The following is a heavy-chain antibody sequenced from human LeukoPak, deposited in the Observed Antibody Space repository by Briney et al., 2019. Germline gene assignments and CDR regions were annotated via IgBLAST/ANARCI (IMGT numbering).Heavy chain of an antibody. D-gene: IGHD5-24*01. CDR3: AKRTMSAFDS. V-gene: IGHV3-23*01. Sequence: GGSLRLSCTASGFTFRTYAMNWVRQAPGKGLEWLSGISGSGNGTYYADSVKDRFIISRDNSKNMVYLQMNSLTVEDTATYYCAKRTMSAFDSWGQGTLLIVSS. CDR1: GFTFRTYA. CDR2: ISGSGNGT. J-gene: IGHJ4*02.